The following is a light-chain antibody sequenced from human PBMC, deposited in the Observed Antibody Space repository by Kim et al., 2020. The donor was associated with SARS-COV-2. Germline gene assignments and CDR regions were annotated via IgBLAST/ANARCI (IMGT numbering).Light chain of an antibody. CDR2: YDS. J-gene: IGLJ3*02. CDR3: QVWDSSSDHWV. Sequence: APGKTARITCGGNNIGNKSVHWYQQKPGQAPVLVIYYDSDRPSGIPERFSGSNSGKTATLTISRVEAGDEADYYCQVWDSSSDHWVFGGGTQLTVL. CDR1: NIGNKS. V-gene: IGLV3-21*04.